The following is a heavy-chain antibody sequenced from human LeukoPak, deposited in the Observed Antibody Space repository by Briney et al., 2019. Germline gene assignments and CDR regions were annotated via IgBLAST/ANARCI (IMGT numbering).Heavy chain of an antibody. CDR2: IYYTGTT. CDR3: ARTGYNYGTSFDY. J-gene: IGHJ4*02. D-gene: IGHD5-18*01. V-gene: IGHV4-59*01. CDR1: GGSISSYY. Sequence: SETLSLTCTVSGGSISSYYWSWIRQPPGRGLEWIGYIYYTGTTDYNPSLKSRVTISVDTSKNQFSLKLTSVTAADTAVYYCARTGYNYGTSFDYWGQGTLVTVSS.